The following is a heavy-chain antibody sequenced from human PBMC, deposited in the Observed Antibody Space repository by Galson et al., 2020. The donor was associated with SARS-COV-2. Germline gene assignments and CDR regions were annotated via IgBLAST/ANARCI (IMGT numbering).Heavy chain of an antibody. J-gene: IGHJ6*03. Sequence: ASVKVSCKASGYTFTSYDINWVRQATGQGLEWMGWMNPNSGNTGYAQKFQGRVTITRNTSISTAYMELSSLRSEDTAVYYCARGVLRPRGIFGVVIPFYYMDVWGKGTTVTVSS. CDR1: GYTFTSYD. D-gene: IGHD3-3*01. CDR3: ARGVLRPRGIFGVVIPFYYMDV. CDR2: MNPNSGNT. V-gene: IGHV1-8*01.